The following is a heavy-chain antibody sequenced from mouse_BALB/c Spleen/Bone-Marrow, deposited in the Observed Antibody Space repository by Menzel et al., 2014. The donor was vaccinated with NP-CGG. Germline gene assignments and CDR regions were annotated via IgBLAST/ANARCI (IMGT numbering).Heavy chain of an antibody. CDR1: GFNIKDTY. V-gene: IGHV14-3*02. Sequence: VQLQQSGAELVKPGASVKLSCTASGFNIKDTYMHWVKLRPEQGLEWIGRIVPANGNTKYAPKFQGKATITADTSSNTAYLQLSSLTPEDTAVYFCASYDYGYYFDYWSQGTTLTVSS. CDR2: IVPANGNT. D-gene: IGHD2-4*01. J-gene: IGHJ2*01. CDR3: ASYDYGYYFDY.